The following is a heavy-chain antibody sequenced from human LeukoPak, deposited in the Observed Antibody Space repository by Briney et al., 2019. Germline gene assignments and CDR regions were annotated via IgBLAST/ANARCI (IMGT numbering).Heavy chain of an antibody. Sequence: GGSLRLSCAASGFTFSSYSMNWVRQAPGKGLEWVSSISSSSSYIYYADSVKGRFTISRDNAKNSLYLQMNSLRAEDTAVYYCARVNTTFGNYYYYYMDVWGKGTTVTVSS. V-gene: IGHV3-21*01. CDR1: GFTFSSYS. CDR2: ISSSSSYI. D-gene: IGHD3-3*01. CDR3: ARVNTTFGNYYYYYMDV. J-gene: IGHJ6*03.